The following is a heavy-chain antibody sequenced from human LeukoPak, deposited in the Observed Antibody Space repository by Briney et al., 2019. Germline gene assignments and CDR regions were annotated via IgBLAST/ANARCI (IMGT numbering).Heavy chain of an antibody. D-gene: IGHD1/OR15-1a*01. CDR1: GFTFSSYS. CDR3: ARDLEVGNSLSALDY. CDR2: ISSSSSYI. Sequence: GGSLRLSCAASGFTFSSYSMNWVRQAPGKGLEWVSSISSSSSYIYYADSVKGRFNISRDNAKHSLSLQMNSLRAEDTAVYYCARDLEVGNSLSALDYWGQGTLVTVSS. V-gene: IGHV3-21*01. J-gene: IGHJ4*02.